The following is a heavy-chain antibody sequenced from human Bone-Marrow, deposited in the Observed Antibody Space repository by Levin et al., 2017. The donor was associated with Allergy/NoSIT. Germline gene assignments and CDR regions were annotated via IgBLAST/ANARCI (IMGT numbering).Heavy chain of an antibody. CDR1: GGSISFGDYY. D-gene: IGHD6-13*01. CDR3: ARGAGYSSSWYWDY. V-gene: IGHV4-30-4*01. J-gene: IGHJ4*02. Sequence: SETLSLTCTVSGGSISFGDYYWSWIRQPPGTGLEWIGYTYYSGSSYYSPSLRGRITISIDTSKNHLSLKLSSVAAADTAVYFCARGAGYSSSWYWDYWGQGTLATVSS. CDR2: TYYSGSS.